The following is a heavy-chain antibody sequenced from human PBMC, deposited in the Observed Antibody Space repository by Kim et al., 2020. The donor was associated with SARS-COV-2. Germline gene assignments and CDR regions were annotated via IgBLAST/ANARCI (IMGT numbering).Heavy chain of an antibody. V-gene: IGHV3-64*01. CDR3: ARDLGYCSGGSCYSLDY. D-gene: IGHD2-15*01. Sequence: GGSLRLSCAASGFTFSSYAMHWVRQAPGKGLEYVSAISSNGGSTYYANSVKGRFTISRDNSKNTLYLQMGSLRAEDMAVYYCARDLGYCSGGSCYSLDY. J-gene: IGHJ4*01. CDR2: ISSNGGST. CDR1: GFTFSSYA.